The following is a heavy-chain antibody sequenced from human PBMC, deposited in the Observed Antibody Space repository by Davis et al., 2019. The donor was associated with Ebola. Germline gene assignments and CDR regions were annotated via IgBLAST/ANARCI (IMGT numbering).Heavy chain of an antibody. J-gene: IGHJ6*04. Sequence: ASVKVSCKASGYTFTNYGITWVRQAPGQGLEWMGWINPNSGSTSYAQKFQGRVTMTRDTSTSTVYMELSSLRSEDTAVYYCARAWRLGELSLRYYYGMDVWGKGTTVTVSS. D-gene: IGHD3-16*02. CDR1: GYTFTNYG. CDR2: INPNSGST. CDR3: ARAWRLGELSLRYYYGMDV. V-gene: IGHV1-46*01.